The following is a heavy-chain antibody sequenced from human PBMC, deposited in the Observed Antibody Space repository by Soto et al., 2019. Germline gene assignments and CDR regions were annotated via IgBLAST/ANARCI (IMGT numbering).Heavy chain of an antibody. V-gene: IGHV3-9*01. CDR2: ISWNSGSI. CDR1: GFTFDDYA. D-gene: IGHD1-26*01. Sequence: EVQLVESGGGLVQPGRSLRLSCAASGFTFDDYAMHWVRQAPGKGLEWVSGISWNSGSIGYADSVKGRFTISRDNAKNSLYLQMNSLRAEETALYYCAKDSGSYVDYWGQGTLVTVSS. J-gene: IGHJ4*02. CDR3: AKDSGSYVDY.